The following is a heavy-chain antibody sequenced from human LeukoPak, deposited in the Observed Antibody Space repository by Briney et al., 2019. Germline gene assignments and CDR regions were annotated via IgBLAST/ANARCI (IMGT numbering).Heavy chain of an antibody. CDR3: ATDKGARDF. CDR1: GFTFNNAW. D-gene: IGHD4/OR15-4a*01. CDR2: IKTKTDGGTA. V-gene: IGHV3-15*01. Sequence: GGSLRLSCAASGFTFNNAWMSWVRQAPGKGLEWVGRIKTKTDGGTADYAAPVKGRSTISRDDSKTTLYLQMNSLKTEDTAVYYCATDKGARDFWGQGTLVTVSS. J-gene: IGHJ4*02.